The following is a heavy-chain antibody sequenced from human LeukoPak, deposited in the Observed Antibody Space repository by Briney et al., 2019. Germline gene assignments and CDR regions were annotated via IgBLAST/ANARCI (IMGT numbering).Heavy chain of an antibody. Sequence: GGSLRLSCAASGFTFNTYAMNWVRQAPGKGLEWVSYISGSSGIIDYADSVRGRFTISRDNAKNSLYLQMNSLRAEDTAVYYCARGSIYYESSGQVPFDYWGQGTLVTVSS. CDR2: ISGSSGII. CDR1: GFTFNTYA. D-gene: IGHD3-22*01. J-gene: IGHJ4*02. V-gene: IGHV3-48*01. CDR3: ARGSIYYESSGQVPFDY.